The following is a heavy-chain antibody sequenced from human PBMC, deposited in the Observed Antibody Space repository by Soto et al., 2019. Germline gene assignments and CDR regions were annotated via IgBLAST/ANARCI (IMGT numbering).Heavy chain of an antibody. Sequence: SVKVSCKASGGTFSSYAISWVRQAPGQGLEWMGGIIPIFGTANYAQKFQGRVTITADESTSTAYMELSSLRSEDTAVYYCARGPYSSSPNYYYGMDVWGQGTTVTVSS. V-gene: IGHV1-69*13. CDR2: IIPIFGTA. J-gene: IGHJ6*02. CDR3: ARGPYSSSPNYYYGMDV. D-gene: IGHD6-13*01. CDR1: GGTFSSYA.